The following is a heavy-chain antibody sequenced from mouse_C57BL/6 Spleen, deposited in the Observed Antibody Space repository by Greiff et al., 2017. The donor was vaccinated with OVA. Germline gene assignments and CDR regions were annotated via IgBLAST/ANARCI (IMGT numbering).Heavy chain of an antibody. V-gene: IGHV1-81*01. J-gene: IGHJ3*01. CDR1: GYTFTRYG. Sequence: VQLQESGAELARPGASVKLSCKASGYTFTRYGISWVKQRTGQGLEWIGEICPRSGNTYYNEKFKGKATLTADTSSRTAYMELRRLRSEDSAVYACARSGETGTWFAYWGQGTLVTVSA. CDR3: ARSGETGTWFAY. D-gene: IGHD3-1*01. CDR2: ICPRSGNT.